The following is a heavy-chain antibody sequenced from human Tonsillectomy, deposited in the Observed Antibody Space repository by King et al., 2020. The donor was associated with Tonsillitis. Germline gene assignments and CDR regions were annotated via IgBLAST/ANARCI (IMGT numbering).Heavy chain of an antibody. J-gene: IGHJ2*01. Sequence: LLPSLGCLVPPGGSLRLSCAASGFTLPTPAIPWVRPTAVPVLEWISVITISGGTFSVASVQGRFPISIADAKTSVDLPMNSLTAGDTAIYYCAKEPPVSGTWYFDLWGRGTRVTVSS. V-gene: IGHV3-13*01. CDR1: GFTLPTPA. CDR3: AKEPPVSGTWYFDL. CDR2: ITISGGT. D-gene: IGHD5-12*01.